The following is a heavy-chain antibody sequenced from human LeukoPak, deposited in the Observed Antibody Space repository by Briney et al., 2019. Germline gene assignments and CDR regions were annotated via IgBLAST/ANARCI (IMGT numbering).Heavy chain of an antibody. CDR2: INPSGGST. Sequence: GASVKVSCKASGYTFTSYYMHWVRQAPGQGLEWMGIINPSGGSTSYAQKFQGRVTITRDTSASTACMELSSLRSEDTAVYYCARAFWNYDGMDVWGQGTTVTVSS. V-gene: IGHV1-46*01. D-gene: IGHD2/OR15-2a*01. CDR3: ARAFWNYDGMDV. CDR1: GYTFTSYY. J-gene: IGHJ6*02.